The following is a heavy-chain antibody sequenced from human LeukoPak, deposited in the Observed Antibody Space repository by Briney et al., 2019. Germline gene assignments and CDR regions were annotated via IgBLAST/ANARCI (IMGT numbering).Heavy chain of an antibody. D-gene: IGHD5-18*01. CDR3: ARALPHRRLMDTTMEQHWFDP. J-gene: IGHJ5*02. CDR1: GYTFNRYG. V-gene: IGHV1-46*02. Sequence: ASVKVSCKASGYTFNRYGMNWVRQAPGQGLEWMGLINPSGGSTRYAQKFQGRVTMTRDMSTSTVYMELSSLRSEDTAVYYCARALPHRRLMDTTMEQHWFDPWGQGTLVTVSS. CDR2: INPSGGST.